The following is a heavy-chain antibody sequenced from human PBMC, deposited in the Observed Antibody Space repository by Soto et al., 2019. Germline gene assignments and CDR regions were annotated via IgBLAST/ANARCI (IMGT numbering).Heavy chain of an antibody. V-gene: IGHV2-5*02. J-gene: IGHJ4*02. CDR2: LYWDDAK. CDR1: GFSLSTSGVA. CDR3: ARKGHEHSPLDY. Sequence: QITLKESGHSLVKPTQTLTLTCTFSGFSLSTSGVAVAWIRQPPGKDLEWLADLYWDDAKQYSPSQKNRLTLTKDTSQYEVVVTMTIMYHIDTGTYYCARKGHEHSPLDYWGQGTLVPVSA.